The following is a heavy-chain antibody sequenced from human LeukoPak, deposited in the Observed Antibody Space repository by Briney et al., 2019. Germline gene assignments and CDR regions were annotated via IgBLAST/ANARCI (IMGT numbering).Heavy chain of an antibody. CDR2: ISGFGDTT. Sequence: PGGSLRLSCAASGFTFSAYAMTWVRQAPGKGLEWVSGISGFGDTTYYADSVKGRFTISRDNSRRTLYLQMNSLRAEDTALYYCARDAYSSSVADYYYYMDVWGKGTTVTVSS. V-gene: IGHV3-23*01. CDR3: ARDAYSSSVADYYYYMDV. CDR1: GFTFSAYA. J-gene: IGHJ6*03. D-gene: IGHD6-6*01.